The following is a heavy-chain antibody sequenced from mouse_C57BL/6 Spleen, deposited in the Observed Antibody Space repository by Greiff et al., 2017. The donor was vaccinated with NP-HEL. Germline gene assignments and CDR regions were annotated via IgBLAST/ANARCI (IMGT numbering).Heavy chain of an antibody. J-gene: IGHJ2*01. CDR3: ASGGGTPPSYYFDY. CDR1: GFTLSSFP. Sequence: EVKLMESGGGLLKPGGSLNLSCAASGFTLSSFPLSWVRRTPEKRLEWAAPFMGGGGNTYYPDSVKGRFTISRDNAKNTLYLQMSSLRSEDTALYYCASGGGTPPSYYFDYWGQGTTLTVSS. D-gene: IGHD4-1*01. V-gene: IGHV5-9*01. CDR2: FMGGGGNT.